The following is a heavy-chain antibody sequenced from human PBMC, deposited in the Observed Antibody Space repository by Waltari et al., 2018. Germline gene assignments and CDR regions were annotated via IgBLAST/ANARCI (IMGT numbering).Heavy chain of an antibody. Sequence: ELQLVESGGGLIQPGGSLRLSCAASGFTVSSNYMSWVRQAPGKGLEWVSVIYSGGSTYYADSVKGRFTISRDNSKNTLYLQMNSLRAEDTAVYYCARVGCSGGSCYYRYWGQGTLVTVSS. CDR3: ARVGCSGGSCYYRY. CDR2: IYSGGST. V-gene: IGHV3-53*01. CDR1: GFTVSSNY. J-gene: IGHJ4*02. D-gene: IGHD2-15*01.